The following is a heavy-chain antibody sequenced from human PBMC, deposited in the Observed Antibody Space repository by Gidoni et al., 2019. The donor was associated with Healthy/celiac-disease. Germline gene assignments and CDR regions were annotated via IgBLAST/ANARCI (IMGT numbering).Heavy chain of an antibody. J-gene: IGHJ4*02. V-gene: IGHV3-30-3*01. CDR3: ARGSQWLFYYFDY. Sequence: QVQLVASGGGGVQPGTSLRLLFAASGLPFSSYAMPWFRQAPGKGLEWVAVISYDGSNKYYADSVKGRFTISRDNSKNTLYLQMNSLRAEDTAVYYCARGSQWLFYYFDYWGQGTWSPSPQ. CDR2: ISYDGSNK. CDR1: GLPFSSYA. D-gene: IGHD3-22*01.